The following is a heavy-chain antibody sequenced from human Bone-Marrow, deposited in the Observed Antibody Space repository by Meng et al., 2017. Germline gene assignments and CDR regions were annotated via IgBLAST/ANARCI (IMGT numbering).Heavy chain of an antibody. J-gene: IGHJ4*02. CDR2: ISSSGDTI. CDR1: GFTFSSYE. CDR3: VRGYSYGSHLDS. D-gene: IGHD5-18*01. Sequence: GGSLRLSCAASGFTFSSYEMNWVRQTPGTGLECVSYISSSGDTIYYADSVKGRFTISRDDAKNSLYLQMNSLRVEDTATYYCVRGYSYGSHLDSWGQGTLVTVSS. V-gene: IGHV3-48*03.